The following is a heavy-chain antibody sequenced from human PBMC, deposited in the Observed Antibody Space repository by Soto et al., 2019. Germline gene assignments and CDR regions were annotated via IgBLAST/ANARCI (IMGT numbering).Heavy chain of an antibody. CDR2: ISSSSSSI. D-gene: IGHD6-19*01. J-gene: IGHJ6*02. CDR3: ARDQWRPGPIYYYYGMDV. CDR1: GFMFSSYS. V-gene: IGHV3-21*01. Sequence: EVQLVESGGGLVKPGGSLRLSCAASGFMFSSYSMNWVRQAPGKGLEWVSFISSSSSSIKYADSVKGRFTISRDNAKNSLYLQMNSLRAEDTAVYYCARDQWRPGPIYYYYGMDVWGQGTTVTVSS.